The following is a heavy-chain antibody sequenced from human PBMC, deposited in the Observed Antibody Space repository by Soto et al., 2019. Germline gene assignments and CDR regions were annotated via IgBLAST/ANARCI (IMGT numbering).Heavy chain of an antibody. J-gene: IGHJ5*02. CDR3: GRVASAGGDPFDP. Sequence: QVQLVQSGAEVKKPGASVKVSCKASGYTFSAYYMHWVRQAPGQGLEWMGWINPNTGVTNYAQKFQGRVTLTRDTAITTAYMELRRLTSDDTAVFYCGRVASAGGDPFDPWGQGTLVTVSS. CDR1: GYTFSAYY. D-gene: IGHD3-16*01. V-gene: IGHV1-2*02. CDR2: INPNTGVT.